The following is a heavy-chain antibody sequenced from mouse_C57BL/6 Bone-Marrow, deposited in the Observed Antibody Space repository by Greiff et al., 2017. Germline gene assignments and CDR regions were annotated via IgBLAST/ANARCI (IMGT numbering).Heavy chain of an antibody. CDR2: IWWDDDK. D-gene: IGHD6-1*01. CDR1: GFSLSTFGMG. J-gene: IGHJ4*01. CDR3: ARMGLYYAMDY. Sequence: QVTLKVSGPGILQPSQTLSLTCSFSGFSLSTFGMGVGWIRPPSGKGLEWLAHIWWDDDKYYNPALTSLLTISKNTSKHQVFLKFANVDTADTATYYSARMGLYYAMDYWGQGTSVTVSS. V-gene: IGHV8-8*01.